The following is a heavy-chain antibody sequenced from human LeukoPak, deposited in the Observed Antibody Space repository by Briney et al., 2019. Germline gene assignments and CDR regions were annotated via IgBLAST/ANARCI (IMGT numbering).Heavy chain of an antibody. Sequence: SVKVSCKASGGTFSSYAISWVRQAPGQGLEWMGGIIPIFGTANYAQKFQGRVTITADESTSTAYMELSSLRSEDTAVYYCARNPSIAAPPDYWGQGTLVTVSS. V-gene: IGHV1-69*13. D-gene: IGHD6-6*01. J-gene: IGHJ4*02. CDR1: GGTFSSYA. CDR3: ARNPSIAAPPDY. CDR2: IIPIFGTA.